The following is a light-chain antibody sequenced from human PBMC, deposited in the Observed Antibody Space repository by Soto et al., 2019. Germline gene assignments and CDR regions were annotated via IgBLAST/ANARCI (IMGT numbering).Light chain of an antibody. Sequence: QSGLTQPRSVSGSPGQSVTFSFTGTSSDVGAYIYVSWYQQHPGKAPKLIIYDVIKRPSGVPDRFSGSKSGNTASLTISGLQAEDEADYYCCSYAGSYTHVFGTGTKVTVL. J-gene: IGLJ1*01. CDR2: DVI. V-gene: IGLV2-11*01. CDR3: CSYAGSYTHV. CDR1: SSDVGAYIY.